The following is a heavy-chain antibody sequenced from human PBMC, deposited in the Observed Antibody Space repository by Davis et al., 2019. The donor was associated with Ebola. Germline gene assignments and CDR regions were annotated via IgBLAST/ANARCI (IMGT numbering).Heavy chain of an antibody. CDR1: GFTFSSYA. CDR3: ARLLYYYYGMDV. V-gene: IGHV3-30-3*01. J-gene: IGHJ6*02. CDR2: ISYDGSNK. Sequence: PGGSLRLSCAASGFTFSSYAMHWVRQAPGKGLEWVAVISYDGSNKYYADSVKGRFTISRDNSKNTLYLQMNSLRAEDTAVYYCARLLYYYYGMDVWGQGTTVTVSS.